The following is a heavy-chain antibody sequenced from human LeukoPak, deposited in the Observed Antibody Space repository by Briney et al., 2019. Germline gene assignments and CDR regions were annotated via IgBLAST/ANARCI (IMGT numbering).Heavy chain of an antibody. V-gene: IGHV3-7*01. CDR1: GFTVSSNY. Sequence: GGSLRLSCAASGFTVSSNYMSWLRQAPGKGLEWVATIKQDGSEKYYMVSVRGRFTISRANATNSLYLQMNSLRAEDTAVYSCASPEWLPDSIDIWGQGTMVTVSS. CDR3: ASPEWLPDSIDI. CDR2: IKQDGSEK. J-gene: IGHJ3*02. D-gene: IGHD3-3*01.